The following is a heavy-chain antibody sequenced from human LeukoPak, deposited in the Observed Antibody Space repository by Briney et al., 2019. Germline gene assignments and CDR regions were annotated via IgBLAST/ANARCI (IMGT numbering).Heavy chain of an antibody. CDR2: IYYSGST. V-gene: IGHV4-39*02. CDR3: ARDRSSGWYHFDY. Sequence: PSETLSLTCTVSGGSISSSSYYWGWIRQPPGKGLEWIGSIYYSGSTYYNPSLKSRVTISVDTSKNQFSLKLSSVTAADTAVYYCARDRSSGWYHFDYWGQGTLVTVSS. D-gene: IGHD6-19*01. J-gene: IGHJ4*02. CDR1: GGSISSSSYY.